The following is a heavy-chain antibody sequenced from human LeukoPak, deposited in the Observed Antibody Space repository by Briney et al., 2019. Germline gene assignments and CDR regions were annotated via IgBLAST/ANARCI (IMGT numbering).Heavy chain of an antibody. D-gene: IGHD1-20*01. CDR1: GFTFSDYN. J-gene: IGHJ4*02. V-gene: IGHV3-48*01. CDR3: ARDRVNWNDGVDY. Sequence: GSLRLSCAPSGFTFSDYNMNWVRQAPGKGLEWVSYISSGSVTIYYADSVKGRFTISRDSAKNSLYLQMNSLRAEDTAVYYCARDRVNWNDGVDYWGQGTLVTVSS. CDR2: ISSGSVTI.